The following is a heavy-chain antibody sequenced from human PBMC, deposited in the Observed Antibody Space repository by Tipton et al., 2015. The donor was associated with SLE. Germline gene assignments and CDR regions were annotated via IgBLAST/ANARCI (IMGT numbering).Heavy chain of an antibody. CDR3: ARGRDGYIY. CDR2: INQDGSEK. V-gene: IGHV3-7*01. J-gene: IGHJ4*02. CDR1: GFSFDDYA. Sequence: SLRLSCAASGFSFDDYAMHWVRQAPGKGLEWVANINQDGSEKYYLDSVKGRFTISRDNAKNSLYLQMNILGAEDTAVYYCARGRDGYIYWGQGALVTVSP. D-gene: IGHD5-24*01.